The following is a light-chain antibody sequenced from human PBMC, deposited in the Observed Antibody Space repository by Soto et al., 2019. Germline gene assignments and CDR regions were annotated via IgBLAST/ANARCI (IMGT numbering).Light chain of an antibody. CDR1: SSNIGAGYD. J-gene: IGLJ2*01. CDR2: DNS. Sequence: QAVVTQPASVSGAPGQRVTISCTRGSSNIGAGYDVHWYRQLPGTAPELLIYDNSNRPSGVPARFSGSKSGTSASLAITGLQADDEADYYCQSYDTSLSGWVVFGGGTKLTVL. V-gene: IGLV1-40*01. CDR3: QSYDTSLSGWVV.